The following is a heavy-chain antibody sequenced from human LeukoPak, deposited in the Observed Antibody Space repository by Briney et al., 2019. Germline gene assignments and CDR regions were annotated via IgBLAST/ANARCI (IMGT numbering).Heavy chain of an antibody. CDR1: GGTFSSYA. Sequence: ASVKVSCKASGGTFSSYAISWVRQAPGQGLEWMGWISAYNGNTNYAQKLQGRVTMTTDTSTSTAYMELRSLRSDDTAVYYCARDPLYYDSYYYYYGMDVWGQGTTVTVSS. J-gene: IGHJ6*02. D-gene: IGHD3-3*01. CDR3: ARDPLYYDSYYYYYGMDV. CDR2: ISAYNGNT. V-gene: IGHV1-18*01.